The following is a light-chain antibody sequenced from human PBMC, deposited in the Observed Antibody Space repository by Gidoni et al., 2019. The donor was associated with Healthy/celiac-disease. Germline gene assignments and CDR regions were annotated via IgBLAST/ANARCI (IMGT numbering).Light chain of an antibody. CDR2: GAS. J-gene: IGKJ2*01. CDR3: QPYGSSPYT. V-gene: IGKV3-20*01. CDR1: QSVSIRY. Sequence: DMVLTQTPGTLSLAPGERATLSCRASQSVSIRYFAWYQQKPGQAPRLLISGASSRAPGIPDRFSGRGSRTDFPLTISRLEPEAFAVYFCQPYGSSPYTFGQGTRLEI.